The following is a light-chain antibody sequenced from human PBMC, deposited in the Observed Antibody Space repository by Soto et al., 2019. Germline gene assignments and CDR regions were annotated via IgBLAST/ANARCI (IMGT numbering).Light chain of an antibody. CDR1: SSNIGAGYD. CDR3: QSYDSSPSVVV. V-gene: IGLV1-40*01. Sequence: QSVLTQPPSVSGAPGQRVTISCTGSSSNIGAGYDVHWYQQLPGTAPKLLIYDNTYRPSGVPGRFSGSKSGTSASLAITGLQAEDEADYYCQSYDSSPSVVVFGGGTKLTVL. J-gene: IGLJ2*01. CDR2: DNT.